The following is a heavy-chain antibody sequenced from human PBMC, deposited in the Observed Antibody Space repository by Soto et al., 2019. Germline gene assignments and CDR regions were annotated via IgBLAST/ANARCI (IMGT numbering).Heavy chain of an antibody. CDR3: AREPTHFAY. V-gene: IGHV1-18*01. CDR1: GYTFTSYG. J-gene: IGHJ4*02. CDR2: ISAYNGNT. Sequence: QVQLVQSGAEVKKPGASVKVSCKASGYTFTSYGISWVRQAPGQGLEWMGWISAYNGNTKYVQKLQGRVTITTDTSTSTAYMPLTTLRSAATAVYSCAREPTHFAYWRQGTLVTVSS.